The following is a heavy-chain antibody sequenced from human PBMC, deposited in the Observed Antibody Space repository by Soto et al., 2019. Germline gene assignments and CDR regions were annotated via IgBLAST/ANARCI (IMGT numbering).Heavy chain of an antibody. Sequence: GESLKISCKGSGYSFTSYWIGWGRQMPGKGLEWMGIIYPGDSDTRYSPYVQGQVTISANKSISTVYLQWSSLKASESAMYYCARGTAVAGNYAFDIWGKGTTVTVSS. CDR2: IYPGDSDT. CDR3: ARGTAVAGNYAFDI. J-gene: IGHJ3*02. D-gene: IGHD6-19*01. CDR1: GYSFTSYW. V-gene: IGHV5-51*01.